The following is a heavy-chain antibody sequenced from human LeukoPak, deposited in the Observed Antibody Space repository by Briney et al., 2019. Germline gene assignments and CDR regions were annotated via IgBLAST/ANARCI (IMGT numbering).Heavy chain of an antibody. V-gene: IGHV4-59*08. CDR2: IYYSGTT. CDR1: GGSISSYY. Sequence: TSETLSLTCTVSGGSISSYYWSWIRQPPGKGLEWIGYIYYSGTTNHHPSLKSRATISVATAKTQVSLNLTSVTAADTAMYYCARYYVGYGMDVWGQGTTVTVSS. CDR3: ARYYVGYGMDV. D-gene: IGHD1-26*01. J-gene: IGHJ6*02.